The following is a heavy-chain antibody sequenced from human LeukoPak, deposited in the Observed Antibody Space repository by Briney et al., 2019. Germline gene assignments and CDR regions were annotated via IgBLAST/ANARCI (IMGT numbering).Heavy chain of an antibody. J-gene: IGHJ4*02. CDR1: GGSISSHY. CDR2: IYYSGTT. Sequence: LGTLSLTCTVSGGSISSHYWSWIRQPPGKGLEWIGYIYYSGTTNYNPSLKSRVTMSVDTSKNQFSLNLSSVTAADTAVYYCASYDFDEPFDYWGQGTLVTVSS. V-gene: IGHV4-59*11. D-gene: IGHD3/OR15-3a*01. CDR3: ASYDFDEPFDY.